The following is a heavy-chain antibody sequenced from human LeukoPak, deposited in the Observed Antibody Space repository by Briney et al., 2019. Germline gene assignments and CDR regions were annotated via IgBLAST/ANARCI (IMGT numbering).Heavy chain of an antibody. CDR1: GGSISSSY. J-gene: IGHJ4*02. Sequence: PSETLSLTCTVSGGSISSSYWSWTRQPAGKGLEYIGRVYYSGSTNYNPSLKSRVTVSVDTSKNQFSLKLSSVTAADTAVYYCARVPGDGYNYYFDYWGQGTLVTVSS. D-gene: IGHD5-24*01. CDR2: VYYSGST. CDR3: ARVPGDGYNYYFDY. V-gene: IGHV4-4*07.